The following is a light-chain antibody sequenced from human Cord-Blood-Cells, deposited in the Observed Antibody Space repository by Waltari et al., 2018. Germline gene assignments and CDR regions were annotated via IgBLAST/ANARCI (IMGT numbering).Light chain of an antibody. CDR3: SSYTSSSTWV. J-gene: IGLJ3*02. V-gene: IGLV2-14*01. CDR1: SSDVGGYNY. CDR2: DVS. Sequence: QSALTQPASVSGSPGQSITISCTGTSSDVGGYNYVSWYQQHPGKAPKLMIYDVSNRPSGVSNRFSGSKSGNTASLTISGLQADDEADYDCSSYTSSSTWVFGGGTKLTVL.